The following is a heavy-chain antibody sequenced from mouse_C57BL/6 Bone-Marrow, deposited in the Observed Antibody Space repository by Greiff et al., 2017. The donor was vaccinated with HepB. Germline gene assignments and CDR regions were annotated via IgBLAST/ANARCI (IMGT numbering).Heavy chain of an antibody. CDR1: GYTFTSYW. CDR2: IYPGSGST. Sequence: QVQLQQPGAELVKPGASVKMSCKASGYTFTSYWITWVKQRPGQGLEWIGDIYPGSGSTNYNGKFKSKATLTVDTSSSTAYMQLSSLTSEDSAVYYCARREGWLLEDYWGQGTSVTVSS. D-gene: IGHD2-3*01. CDR3: ARREGWLLEDY. J-gene: IGHJ4*01. V-gene: IGHV1-55*01.